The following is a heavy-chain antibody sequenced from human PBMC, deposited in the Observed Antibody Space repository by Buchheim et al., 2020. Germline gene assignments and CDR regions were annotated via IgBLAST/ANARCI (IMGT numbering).Heavy chain of an antibody. V-gene: IGHV5-10-1*03. CDR2: IDPSDSYT. J-gene: IGHJ6*02. D-gene: IGHD6-6*01. Sequence: EVQLVQSGAEVKKPGESLRISCKGSGYSFTSYWISWVRQMPGKGLEWMGRIDPSDSYTNYSPSFQGHVTISADKSTSNAYLQWSSLKASDTAMYYCARYPVEGQLQYYYYGMDVWGQGTT. CDR3: ARYPVEGQLQYYYYGMDV. CDR1: GYSFTSYW.